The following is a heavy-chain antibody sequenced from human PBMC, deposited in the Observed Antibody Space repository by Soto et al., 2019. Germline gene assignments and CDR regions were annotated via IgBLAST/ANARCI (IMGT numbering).Heavy chain of an antibody. V-gene: IGHV4-59*01. J-gene: IGHJ4*02. Sequence: SETLSLTCTVSGGSISSYYWSWIRQPPGKGLEWIGYIYYSGSTNYNPSLKSRVTISVDTSKNQFSLKLSSVTAADTAVYYCARDPDRGSYGSGYWGQGTLVTVSS. CDR3: ARDPDRGSYGSGY. D-gene: IGHD1-26*01. CDR1: GGSISSYY. CDR2: IYYSGST.